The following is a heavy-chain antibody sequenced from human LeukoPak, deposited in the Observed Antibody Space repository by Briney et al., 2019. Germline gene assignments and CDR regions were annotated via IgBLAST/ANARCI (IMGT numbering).Heavy chain of an antibody. CDR2: ISYDGSNE. J-gene: IGHJ1*01. V-gene: IGHV3-30-3*01. D-gene: IGHD1-14*01. CDR3: ARDRQETGTHFQH. CDR1: GFTFSSFA. Sequence: GGSLRLSCAASGFTFSSFAMSWVRQAPGKGLEWVAVISYDGSNEYYADSVKGRFTISRDNSKNTLCLQMNSLRAEDTAVYYCARDRQETGTHFQHWGQGTLVTVSS.